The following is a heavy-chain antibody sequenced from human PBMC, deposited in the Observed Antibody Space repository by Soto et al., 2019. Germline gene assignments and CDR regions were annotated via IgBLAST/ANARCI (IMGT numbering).Heavy chain of an antibody. Sequence: ASVKVSCKASGYTFTSYYMHWVRQAPGQGLEWMGIINPSGGSTSYAQKFQGRVTMTRDTSTSTVYMELSSLRSEDTAVYYCAREKTPLCIAEAGTYWFDPWGQVNLVTVSS. V-gene: IGHV1-46*03. D-gene: IGHD6-13*01. J-gene: IGHJ5*02. CDR1: GYTFTSYY. CDR3: AREKTPLCIAEAGTYWFDP. CDR2: INPSGGST.